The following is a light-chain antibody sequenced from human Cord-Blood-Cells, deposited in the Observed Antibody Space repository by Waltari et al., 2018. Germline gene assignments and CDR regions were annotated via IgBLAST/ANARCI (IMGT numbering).Light chain of an antibody. Sequence: EIVMTQSPATLSVSPGERATLSCRASQSVSSNLAWYQQKPGQAPRLLIYGASTRATDIPARFSGSGSGTEFTLIISSLQSEDFAVYYCQQYNNWPPNFGQGTRLEIK. J-gene: IGKJ5*01. CDR2: GAS. CDR1: QSVSSN. V-gene: IGKV3-15*01. CDR3: QQYNNWPPN.